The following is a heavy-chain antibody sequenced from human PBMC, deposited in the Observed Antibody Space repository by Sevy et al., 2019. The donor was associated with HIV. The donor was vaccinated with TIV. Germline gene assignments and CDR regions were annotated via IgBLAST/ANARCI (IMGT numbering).Heavy chain of an antibody. CDR2: ISGSGGST. D-gene: IGHD4-4*01. V-gene: IGHV3-23*01. J-gene: IGHJ4*02. CDR3: ANYRPRPVDY. CDR1: GFTFSSYA. Sequence: GSLRLSCAASGFTFSSYAMSWVRQAPGKGLDWVSGISGSGGSTYYADSVKGRFTISRDNSKNTLYLQMNSLRAEDTAVYYCANYRPRPVDYWGQGTLVTVSS.